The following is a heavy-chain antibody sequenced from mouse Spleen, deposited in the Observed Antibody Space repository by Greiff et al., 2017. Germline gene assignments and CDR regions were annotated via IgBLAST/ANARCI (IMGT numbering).Heavy chain of an antibody. D-gene: IGHD1-2*01. CDR1: GFNIKDDY. Sequence: EVQLQQSGAELVRPGASVKLSCTASGFNIKDDYMHWVKQRPEQGLEWIGWIDPENGDTEYASKFQGKATITADTSSNTAYLQLSSLTSEDTAVYYCTSLLRLRRSAMDYWGQGTSVTVSS. CDR2: IDPENGDT. V-gene: IGHV14-4*01. J-gene: IGHJ4*01. CDR3: TSLLRLRRSAMDY.